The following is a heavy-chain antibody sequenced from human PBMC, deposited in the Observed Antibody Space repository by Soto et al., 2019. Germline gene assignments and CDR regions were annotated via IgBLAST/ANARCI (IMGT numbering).Heavy chain of an antibody. V-gene: IGHV3-30*18. CDR3: AKNKRYCTSTTCPPYYGTDV. D-gene: IGHD2-2*01. CDR2: SSYDGSSK. CDR1: GFTFSSYG. J-gene: IGHJ6*02. Sequence: GGSLRLSCAASGFTFSSYGMHCVRQAPGKGLEWVAVSSYDGSSKYFADSVNGRFTISRENSNNMLYLQMNGLRGDDTAVYYCAKNKRYCTSTTCPPYYGTDVWGQGTKVTVSS.